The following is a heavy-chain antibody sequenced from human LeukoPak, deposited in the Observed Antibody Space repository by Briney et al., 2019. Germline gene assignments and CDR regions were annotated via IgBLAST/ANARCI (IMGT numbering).Heavy chain of an antibody. D-gene: IGHD3-16*02. CDR3: VTGPNYVRGSYRYFDY. V-gene: IGHV4-30-4*01. CDR2: IYYSGST. Sequence: PSETLSLTCTVSGASISSGDYYWSWIRQPPGKGLEWIGNIYYSGSTYYNPSLPSLKSRLTISVDTSKNQFSLRLTSVTAADTAVYFCVTGPNYVRGSYRYFDYWGQGSLVTVSS. J-gene: IGHJ4*02. CDR1: GASISSGDYY.